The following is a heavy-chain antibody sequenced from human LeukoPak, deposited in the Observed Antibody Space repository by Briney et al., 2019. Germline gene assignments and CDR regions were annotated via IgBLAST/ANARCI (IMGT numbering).Heavy chain of an antibody. Sequence: ASVKVSCKASGYTFTGYYMHWVRQAPGQGLEWMGWINPSGGSTSYAQKFQGRVTMTRDTSTSTVYMELSSLRSEDTAVYYCARDLRGYSSSAEDSDYWGQGTLVTVSS. D-gene: IGHD6-13*01. CDR1: GYTFTGYY. CDR3: ARDLRGYSSSAEDSDY. J-gene: IGHJ4*02. CDR2: INPSGGST. V-gene: IGHV1-46*01.